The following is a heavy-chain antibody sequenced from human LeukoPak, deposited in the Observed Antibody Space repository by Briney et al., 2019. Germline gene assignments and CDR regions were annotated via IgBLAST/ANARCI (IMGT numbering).Heavy chain of an antibody. D-gene: IGHD3-22*01. J-gene: IGHJ4*02. V-gene: IGHV4-31*03. Sequence: SETLSLTCTVSGGSISSGGYYWSWIRQHPGKGLEWIGYIYYGGSTYYNPSLKSRVTISVDTSKNQFSLKLSSVTAADTAVYYCARAQGYDSSGYYYSPPFDYWGQGTLVTVSS. CDR1: GGSISSGGYY. CDR3: ARAQGYDSSGYYYSPPFDY. CDR2: IYYGGST.